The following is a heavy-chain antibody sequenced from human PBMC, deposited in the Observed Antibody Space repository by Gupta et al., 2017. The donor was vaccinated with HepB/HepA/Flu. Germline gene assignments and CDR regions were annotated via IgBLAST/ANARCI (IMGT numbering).Heavy chain of an antibody. CDR2: IYYSGST. CDR1: GGSVSSGSYY. CDR3: ARGFIAARVFDY. D-gene: IGHD6-6*01. J-gene: IGHJ4*02. Sequence: QVQLQESGPGLVKPSETLSLTCTVSGGSVSSGSYYWSWIRQPPGKGLEWIGYIYYSGSTNYNPSLKSRVTISGDTSKNQFSLKLSSVTAADTAVYYCARGFIAARVFDYWGQGTLVTVSS. V-gene: IGHV4-61*01.